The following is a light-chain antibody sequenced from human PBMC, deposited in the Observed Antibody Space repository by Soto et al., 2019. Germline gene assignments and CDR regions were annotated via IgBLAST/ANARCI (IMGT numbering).Light chain of an antibody. CDR1: QSVSSSY. V-gene: IGKV3-20*01. CDR3: QQYGSSPPWT. CDR2: GAS. J-gene: IGKJ1*01. Sequence: EIVLTQSPGTLSLSPGERATLSCRASQSVSSSYLAWYQQKPGQAPRLHIYGASSRATGIPDRFSGSGSGTDLTLTISRLEPEDFAVYYCQQYGSSPPWTFGQGTKVEIK.